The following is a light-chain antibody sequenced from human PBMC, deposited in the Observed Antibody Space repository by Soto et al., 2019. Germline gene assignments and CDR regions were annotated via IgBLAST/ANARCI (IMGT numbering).Light chain of an antibody. V-gene: IGLV2-14*01. J-gene: IGLJ1*01. Sequence: QSAPTQPASVSGSPGQSITISCTGSSSDVGAYNYVSRYQQNPGKAPKLMIYEVSNRPSGVSNRFSGSKSGNTASLSISGLQAEDEGDYYCSSYTRSSTFVFGTGTKLTVL. CDR1: SSDVGAYNY. CDR2: EVS. CDR3: SSYTRSSTFV.